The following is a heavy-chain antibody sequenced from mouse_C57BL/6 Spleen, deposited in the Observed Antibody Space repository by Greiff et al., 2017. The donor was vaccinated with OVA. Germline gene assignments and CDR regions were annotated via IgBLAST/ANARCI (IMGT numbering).Heavy chain of an antibody. CDR3: ARQCITTVVAHWYFDV. CDR1: GYAFSSSW. CDR2: IYPGDGDT. D-gene: IGHD1-1*01. J-gene: IGHJ1*03. V-gene: IGHV1-82*01. Sequence: QVQLKESGPELVKPGASVTISCKASGYAFSSSWMTWVKQRPGKGLEWIGRIYPGDGDTNYNGKFKGKAKLTADKSSSTAYMQRSSLTSEDSAVYFCARQCITTVVAHWYFDVWGTGTTVTVSS.